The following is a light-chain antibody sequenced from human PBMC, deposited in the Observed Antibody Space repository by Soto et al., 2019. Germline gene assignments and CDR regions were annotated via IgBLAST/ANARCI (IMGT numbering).Light chain of an antibody. CDR3: QQYDKWPPP. J-gene: IGKJ5*01. CDR1: QSVGAN. Sequence: IVLTQSPGTLSVSPGCRATLYCRASQSVGANLAWYRQIPGQAPRLLIYGATTRATGIPARFSGSRSGTEFTLTISSLQSEDFALYYCQQYDKWPPPFGQGTRLEIK. V-gene: IGKV3-15*01. CDR2: GAT.